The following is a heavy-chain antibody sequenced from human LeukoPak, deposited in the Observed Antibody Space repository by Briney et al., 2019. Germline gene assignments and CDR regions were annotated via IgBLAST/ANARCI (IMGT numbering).Heavy chain of an antibody. CDR2: ISGSGGST. J-gene: IGHJ4*02. Sequence: GGSLRLSCAASGFTFSSYAMSWVRQAPGKGLEGVSAISGSGGSTYYADSVKGRFTISRDNSKNTLYLQMYSLRAEDTAVYYCAKVGGYSGYSSYFDYWGQGTLVTVSS. D-gene: IGHD5-12*01. CDR3: AKVGGYSGYSSYFDY. CDR1: GFTFSSYA. V-gene: IGHV3-23*01.